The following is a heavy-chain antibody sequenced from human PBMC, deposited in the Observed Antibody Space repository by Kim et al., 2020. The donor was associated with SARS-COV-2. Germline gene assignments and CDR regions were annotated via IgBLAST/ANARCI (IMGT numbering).Heavy chain of an antibody. D-gene: IGHD3-10*01. J-gene: IGHJ5*02. CDR2: IYSGGTT. CDR1: GFTVSTNY. CDR3: ARGASGVGP. Sequence: GGSLRLSCAASGFTVSTNYLTWVRQAPGKGLDWVSVIYSGGTTFYANSVKGRFTVSRDNSQNTLFLQMNSLRVDDTAVYYCARGASGVGPWGQG. V-gene: IGHV3-66*01.